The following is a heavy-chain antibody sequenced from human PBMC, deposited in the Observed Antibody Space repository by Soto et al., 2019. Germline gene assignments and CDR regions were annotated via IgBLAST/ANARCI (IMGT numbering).Heavy chain of an antibody. CDR3: PRLKRACFIASYNWFKR. Sequence: PSETLCRTCTVSGDSLNSSSYYWGWIRQPPGKGLEWIGDIYYSGTTHYNPSLKSRVTISIDTSSNQFSLHLRSVTAPDTAVYYCPRLKRACFIASYNWFKRWRQGTPVIFSS. J-gene: IGHJ5*02. D-gene: IGHD3-16*02. CDR2: IYYSGTT. V-gene: IGHV4-39*01. CDR1: GDSLNSSSYY.